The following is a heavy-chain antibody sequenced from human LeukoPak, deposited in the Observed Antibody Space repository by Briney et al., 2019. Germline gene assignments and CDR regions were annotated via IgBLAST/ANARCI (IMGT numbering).Heavy chain of an antibody. Sequence: SETLPLTCTVSGDSISSSSDYWGWIRQPPGKVLEWIVYIYYSGSTYYNPSLKSRVTISVDTSKNQFSLKLSSVTAADTAVFYCARGPGIAAAGTFDYWGQGTLVTVSS. CDR3: ARGPGIAAAGTFDY. CDR1: GDSISSSSDY. D-gene: IGHD6-13*01. CDR2: IYYSGST. J-gene: IGHJ4*02. V-gene: IGHV4-31*03.